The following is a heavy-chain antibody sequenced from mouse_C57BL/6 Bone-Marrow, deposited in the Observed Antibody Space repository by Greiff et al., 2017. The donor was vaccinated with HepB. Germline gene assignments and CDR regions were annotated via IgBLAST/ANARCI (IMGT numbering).Heavy chain of an antibody. CDR2: IDPSDSYT. D-gene: IGHD2-12*01. CDR3: ARPYTWFAY. V-gene: IGHV1-59*01. CDR1: GYTFTSYW. J-gene: IGHJ3*01. Sequence: QVQLQQPGAELVRPGTSVKLSCKASGYTFTSYWMHWVKQRPGQGLEWIGVIDPSDSYTNYNQKFKGKAKLTVDTYSSTAYMQLSSLTSEDSAVYYCARPYTWFAYWGQGTLVTVSA.